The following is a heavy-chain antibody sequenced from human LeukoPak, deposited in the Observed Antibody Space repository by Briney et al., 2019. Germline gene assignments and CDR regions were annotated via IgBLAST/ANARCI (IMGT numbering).Heavy chain of an antibody. CDR3: AKHRRDGYPNYYFDY. Sequence: GGSLRLSCAPSGFTFGSYAMSWVRQAPGKGLEWVSAISGSGARTYYADSVKGRFTISRDNSKNTLYLQMNSLRAEDTAVYYCAKHRRDGYPNYYFDYWGQGTLVTVSS. J-gene: IGHJ4*02. D-gene: IGHD5-24*01. CDR2: ISGSGART. V-gene: IGHV3-23*01. CDR1: GFTFGSYA.